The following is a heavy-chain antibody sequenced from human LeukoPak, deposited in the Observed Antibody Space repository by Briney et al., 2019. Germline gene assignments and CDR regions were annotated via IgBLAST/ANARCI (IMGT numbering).Heavy chain of an antibody. D-gene: IGHD6-19*01. CDR1: GGSISSYY. CDR2: IHDSGST. CDR3: ARDGYSSGWYDY. V-gene: IGHV4-59*01. Sequence: SETLSLTCTVSGGSISSYYWIWIRQSPGKELEWIGHIHDSGSTTYNPSLKSRVTISVDTSKNQFSLKLSSVTVADTAVYYCARDGYSSGWYDYWGQGTLVTVSS. J-gene: IGHJ4*02.